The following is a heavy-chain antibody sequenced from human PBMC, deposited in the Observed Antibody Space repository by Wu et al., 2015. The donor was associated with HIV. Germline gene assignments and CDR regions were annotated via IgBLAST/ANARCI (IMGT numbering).Heavy chain of an antibody. CDR1: GYSFSVYY. J-gene: IGHJ4*02. CDR2: INPNTGDA. CDR3: AAGIQTGGANY. V-gene: IGHV1-2*02. D-gene: IGHD2-21*01. Sequence: QVQLVQSGAAVMKPGASVRVSCRTSGYSFSVYYLHWVRQAPGQGLEWMARINPNTGDADSAQKFQGGVTLTRDKSINTAYLDLYSLRLDDTAFYFCAAGIQTGGANYWGQGTLVTVS.